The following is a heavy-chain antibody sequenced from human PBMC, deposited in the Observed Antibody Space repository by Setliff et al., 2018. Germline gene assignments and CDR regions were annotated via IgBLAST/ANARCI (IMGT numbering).Heavy chain of an antibody. CDR3: ARDAELPGPPVHDAFDL. Sequence: PSETLSLTCNVSGGSISNYYWTWMRQPPGKGLEWVAYISYSGNTNYHPALRSRLTITRDTSKNQVSLQLRSVTAEDTAIYFCARDAELPGPPVHDAFDLW. CDR2: ISYSGNT. D-gene: IGHD1-1*01. J-gene: IGHJ3*01. CDR1: GGSISNYY. V-gene: IGHV4-59*01.